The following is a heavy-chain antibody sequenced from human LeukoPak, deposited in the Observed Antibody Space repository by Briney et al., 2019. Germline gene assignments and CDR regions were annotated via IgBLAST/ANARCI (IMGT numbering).Heavy chain of an antibody. V-gene: IGHV3-7*01. J-gene: IGHJ4*02. D-gene: IGHD2-2*01. CDR2: INQDGTEK. CDR3: AKNYDIVVVPAASPLDY. CDR1: GFTFTTYW. Sequence: PGGSLRLSCAASGFTFTTYWMTWVRQAPGKGLEWVANINQDGTEKYYVDSVKGRFTISRDNSKNTLYLQMNSLRAEDTAVYYCAKNYDIVVVPAASPLDYWGQGTLVTVSS.